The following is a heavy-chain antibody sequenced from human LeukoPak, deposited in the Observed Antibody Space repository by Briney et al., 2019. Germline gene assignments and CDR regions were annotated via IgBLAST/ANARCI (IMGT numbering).Heavy chain of an antibody. CDR1: GFTFDGYA. Sequence: SGRSLRLSCAASGFTFDGYAMHWVRQAPGKGLEWVSGISWNSGSIGYADSVKGRFTISRDNAKNSLYLQMNSLRAEDTALYYCAKDKAGATYYFDYWGQGTLVTVSS. V-gene: IGHV3-9*01. CDR2: ISWNSGSI. J-gene: IGHJ4*02. CDR3: AKDKAGATYYFDY. D-gene: IGHD1-26*01.